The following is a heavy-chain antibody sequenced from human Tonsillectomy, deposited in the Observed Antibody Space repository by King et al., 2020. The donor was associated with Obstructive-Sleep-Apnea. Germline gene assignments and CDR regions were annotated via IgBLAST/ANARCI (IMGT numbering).Heavy chain of an antibody. D-gene: IGHD2-21*01. J-gene: IGHJ4*02. CDR2: ISPDARKT. CDR3: ASYYSAGY. V-gene: IGHV3-74*03. Sequence: VQLVESGGGLVQPGGSLRLSCVASGFTFSNYWMHWVRQVPGKGLVWVSRISPDARKTKYADSVKGRFTISRDNAENTLYLQMNSLRDEDTAVYYCASYYSAGYWGQGILVTVSS. CDR1: GFTFSNYW.